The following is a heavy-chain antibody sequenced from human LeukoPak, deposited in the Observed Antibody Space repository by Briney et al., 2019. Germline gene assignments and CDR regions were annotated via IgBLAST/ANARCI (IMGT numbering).Heavy chain of an antibody. Sequence: GGSLRLSCAASGFTFSGSATHWVRQAAGKGLEWVGRIRSKANSYATEYAASVKGRFTISRDDSKNTAYLQMDSLKTEDTAVYYCYYYDSSGYRGGYWGQGTLVTVSS. D-gene: IGHD3-22*01. CDR1: GFTFSGSA. V-gene: IGHV3-73*01. J-gene: IGHJ4*02. CDR3: YYYDSSGYRGGY. CDR2: IRSKANSYAT.